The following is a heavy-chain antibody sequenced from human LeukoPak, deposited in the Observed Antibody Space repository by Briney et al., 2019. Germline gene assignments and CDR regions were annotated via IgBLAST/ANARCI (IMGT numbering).Heavy chain of an antibody. CDR3: ARSTSGGYYYALDY. J-gene: IGHJ4*02. CDR2: IHYSGST. Sequence: SQTLSLTCTVSRGSISSGGYYWTWIRQPPGKGLEWIGYIHYSGSTNSKPSLKSRVTISVDTSKNQFSLKLSSVTAADTAVYYCARSTSGGYYYALDYWGQGTLVTVSS. D-gene: IGHD3-22*01. CDR1: RGSISSGGYY. V-gene: IGHV4-61*08.